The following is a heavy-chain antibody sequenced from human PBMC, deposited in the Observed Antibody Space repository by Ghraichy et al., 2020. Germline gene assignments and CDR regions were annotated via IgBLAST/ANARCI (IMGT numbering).Heavy chain of an antibody. V-gene: IGHV3-33*01. D-gene: IGHD2-2*01. CDR3: ARDFRNGRGYCSSTSCPKSWFDP. Sequence: GESLNISCAASGFTFSSYGMHWVRQAPGKGLEWVAVIWYDGSNKYYADSVKGRFTISRDNSTNTLYLQMNSLRAEDTAVYYCARDFRNGRGYCSSTSCPKSWFDPWGQGTLVTVSS. J-gene: IGHJ5*02. CDR1: GFTFSSYG. CDR2: IWYDGSNK.